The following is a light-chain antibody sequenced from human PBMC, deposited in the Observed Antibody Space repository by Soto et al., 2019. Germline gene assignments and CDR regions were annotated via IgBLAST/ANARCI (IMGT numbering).Light chain of an antibody. CDR1: SSDVGSNNR. CDR2: DVT. CDR3: RSYTTSNTYV. Sequence: QSALTQPPSVSGSPGQSVAISCTGSSSDVGSNNRVSWYHQPPGTAPKLIIYDVTNRPSGVPDRFSGSKSGNTASLTISGLKAEDEADYYCRSYTTSNTYVFGTGTKVTVL. V-gene: IGLV2-18*02. J-gene: IGLJ1*01.